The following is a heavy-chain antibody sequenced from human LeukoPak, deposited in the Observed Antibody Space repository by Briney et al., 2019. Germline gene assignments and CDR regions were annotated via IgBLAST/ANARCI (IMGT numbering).Heavy chain of an antibody. CDR2: IRGSGDTT. Sequence: GGSLRLSCAASGFTFSSYAMNWVRQAPGKGLEWVSGIRGSGDTTYYADSVKGRFTISRDNSKNTLYLQMNSLRAEDTAVYYCAKDTRGEYYYDSSGYYYGGSDYWGQGTLVTVSS. CDR1: GFTFSSYA. CDR3: AKDTRGEYYYDSSGYYYGGSDY. J-gene: IGHJ4*02. D-gene: IGHD3-22*01. V-gene: IGHV3-23*01.